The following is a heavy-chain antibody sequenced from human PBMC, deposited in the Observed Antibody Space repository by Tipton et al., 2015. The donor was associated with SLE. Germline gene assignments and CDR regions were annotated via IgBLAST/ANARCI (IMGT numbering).Heavy chain of an antibody. D-gene: IGHD6-13*01. Sequence: TLSLTCTVSGGSISSGSYYWSWIRQPAGKGLEWIGYIYTSGGTNYNPSLKSRVTISVDTSKNQFSLKLSSVTAADTAVYYCARDQGNSSSWFPYYYYYYGMDVWGQGTTVTVSS. V-gene: IGHV4-61*09. CDR2: IYTSGGT. J-gene: IGHJ6*02. CDR3: ARDQGNSSSWFPYYYYYYGMDV. CDR1: GGSISSGSYY.